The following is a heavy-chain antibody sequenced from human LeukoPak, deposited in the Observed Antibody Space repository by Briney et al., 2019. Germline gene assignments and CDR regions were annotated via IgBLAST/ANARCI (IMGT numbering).Heavy chain of an antibody. J-gene: IGHJ3*02. V-gene: IGHV3-30*03. D-gene: IGHD5-12*01. Sequence: GRSLRLSCAASGFTFSGYAIHWVRQAPGKGLEWVAVISSDGRDKHHADSVKGRFTISRDNSKNTLYLQTNSLRAEDTAVYYCATLARYAFDIWGQGTMVTVSS. CDR1: GFTFSGYA. CDR2: ISSDGRDK. CDR3: ATLARYAFDI.